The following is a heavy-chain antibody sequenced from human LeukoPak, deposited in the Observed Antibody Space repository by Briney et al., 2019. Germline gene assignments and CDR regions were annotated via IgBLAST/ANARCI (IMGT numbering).Heavy chain of an antibody. CDR3: ARDMHDYMLFNYYGMDV. CDR2: IYYSGST. D-gene: IGHD4-11*01. Sequence: SETLSLTCTVSGGSISSNNYYWGWIRQPPGKGLEWIGSIYYSGSTYYNPSLKSRVTISVDTSKNQFSLKLSSVTAADTAVYYCARDMHDYMLFNYYGMDVWGQGTTVTVSS. V-gene: IGHV4-39*07. CDR1: GGSISSNNYY. J-gene: IGHJ6*02.